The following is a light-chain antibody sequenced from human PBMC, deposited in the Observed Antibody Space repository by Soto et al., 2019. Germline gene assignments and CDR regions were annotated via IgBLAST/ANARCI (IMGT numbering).Light chain of an antibody. CDR3: QQYMSYS. V-gene: IGKV1-5*01. CDR2: DAS. CDR1: QSISSW. J-gene: IGKJ1*01. Sequence: DIRMTQSPSTLSASVGDRVTIPCRASQSISSWLAWYQQKPGKAPKLLIYDASTLESGVPSRFSGSGSGTEFTLTISGLQPDDFATYYCQQYMSYSFGQGTKVDIK.